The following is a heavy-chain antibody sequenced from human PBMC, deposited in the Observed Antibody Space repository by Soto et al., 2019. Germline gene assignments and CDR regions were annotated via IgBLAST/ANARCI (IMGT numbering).Heavy chain of an antibody. V-gene: IGHV3-21*01. CDR2: ISGSGSSI. D-gene: IGHD6-13*01. CDR3: TSARGSSWYFDY. J-gene: IGHJ4*02. Sequence: LRLSCAASGFTFRSYSMNWVRQAPGKGLEWVTSISGSGSSIYYADSVKGRFTISRDNAKSSLYLQMNSLRAEDTAVYYCTSARGSSWYFDYWGQGALVTVSP. CDR1: GFTFRSYS.